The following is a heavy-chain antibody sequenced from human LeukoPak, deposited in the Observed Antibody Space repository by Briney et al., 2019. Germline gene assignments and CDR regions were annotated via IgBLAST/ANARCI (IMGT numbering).Heavy chain of an antibody. CDR3: ARGARGYRFDP. CDR1: GGSFSGYY. Sequence: SETLSLTCAVYGGSFSGYYWSWIRQPPGKGLEWIGEINHSGSTNYNPSLKSRVTISVDTSKNQFSLKLSSVTAADTAVYYCARGARGYRFDPWGQGTLVTVSS. CDR2: INHSGST. V-gene: IGHV4-34*01. J-gene: IGHJ5*02. D-gene: IGHD1-1*01.